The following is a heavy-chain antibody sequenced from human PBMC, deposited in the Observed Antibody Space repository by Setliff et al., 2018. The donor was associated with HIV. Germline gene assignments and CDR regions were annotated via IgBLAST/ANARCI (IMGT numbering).Heavy chain of an antibody. CDR3: GRAGVVEGYYYYYYMDV. V-gene: IGHV3-30*04. J-gene: IGHJ6*03. CDR1: GFTFSRYG. D-gene: IGHD2-15*01. Sequence: GGSLRLSCAASGFTFSRYGMHWVRQAPGKGLEWVAFISYDGSKKYDADFVKGRFTISRDNSKNTLYLQMNSLGTDDTAVYYCGRAGVVEGYYYYYYMDVWGKGTTVTVSS. CDR2: ISYDGSKK.